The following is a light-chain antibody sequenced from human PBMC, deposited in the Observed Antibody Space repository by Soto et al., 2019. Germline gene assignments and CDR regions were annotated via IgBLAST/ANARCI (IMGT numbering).Light chain of an antibody. CDR3: CSCTSSYTCV. J-gene: IGLJ2*01. CDR1: SSDVGDGDF. CDR2: KVS. V-gene: IGLV2-14*01. Sequence: QSALTQPASVSGSPRQSITISCTGTSSDVGDGDFVSWYQQRPGNAPKLMIYKVSNRPSGVSNRFSGSKSGNTASLTISGAEAEDEADYYCCSCTSSYTCVFGGGTKLTVL.